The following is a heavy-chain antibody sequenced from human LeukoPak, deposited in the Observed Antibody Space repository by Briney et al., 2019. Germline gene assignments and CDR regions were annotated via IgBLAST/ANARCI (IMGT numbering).Heavy chain of an antibody. Sequence: SETLSLTCTVSGGSISSSSYYWGWIRQPPGKGLEWIGEIHHTGSTNYNPSLKSRVTISVDKSKNQFSLKLSSVTAADTAVYYCARGNTMALDYWGQGTLVTVSS. CDR1: GGSISSSSYY. CDR2: IHHTGST. J-gene: IGHJ4*02. CDR3: ARGNTMALDY. V-gene: IGHV4-39*07. D-gene: IGHD3-10*01.